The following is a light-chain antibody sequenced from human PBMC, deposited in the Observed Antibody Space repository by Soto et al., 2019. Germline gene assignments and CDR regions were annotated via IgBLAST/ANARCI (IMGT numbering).Light chain of an antibody. J-gene: IGKJ1*01. CDR1: ESLLHSIGYNY. V-gene: IGKV2-28*01. Sequence: DIVMTQSPLSLSVTPGEPASISCRSSESLLHSIGYNYLDWYLQEPGQSPQLLIYLGSNRASGVPDRFSGSGSGTDFTLKISRVEADDVGVYYCMQGLETPTFGQGTKVEIK. CDR2: LGS. CDR3: MQGLETPT.